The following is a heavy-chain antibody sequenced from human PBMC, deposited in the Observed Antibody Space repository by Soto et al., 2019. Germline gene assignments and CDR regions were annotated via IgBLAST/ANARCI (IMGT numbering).Heavy chain of an antibody. CDR3: ARDYYDSSGYPPFDY. CDR2: ISAYNGNT. CDR1: GYTFTSYG. J-gene: IGHJ4*01. V-gene: IGHV1-18*01. D-gene: IGHD3-22*01. Sequence: ASVKDSCKASGYTFTSYGISWVRQAPGQGLEWMGWISAYNGNTNYAQKLQGRVTMTTDTSTSTAYMELRSLRSDDTAVYYCARDYYDSSGYPPFDYWGHGTLVTVSS.